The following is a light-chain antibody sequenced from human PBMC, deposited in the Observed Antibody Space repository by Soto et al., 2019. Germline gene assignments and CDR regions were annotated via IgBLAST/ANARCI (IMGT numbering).Light chain of an antibody. V-gene: IGKV3-11*01. CDR2: GVS. CDR3: QQRSSWPIT. CDR1: QSVSRN. J-gene: IGKJ5*01. Sequence: EIVMTQSPATLSVSPGESATLSCRASQSVSRNLAWHQQKPGQAPRLLIYGVSTRATGVPARFSGSGSGTDFTLTISSLEPEDFAVYYCQQRSSWPITFGQGTRLEIK.